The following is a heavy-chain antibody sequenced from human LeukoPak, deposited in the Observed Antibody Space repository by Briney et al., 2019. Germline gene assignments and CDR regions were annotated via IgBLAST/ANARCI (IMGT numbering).Heavy chain of an antibody. CDR3: AKDHRFLEWFDY. J-gene: IGHJ4*02. D-gene: IGHD3-3*01. V-gene: IGHV3-30*18. Sequence: GGSLRLSCAASGFTFNNYGMHWVRQAPGKGLEWVAVISYDGSNEYYADSVKGRFTISRDNSKNTLYLQMNSLRAEDTAVYYCAKDHRFLEWFDYWGQGTLVTVSS. CDR1: GFTFNNYG. CDR2: ISYDGSNE.